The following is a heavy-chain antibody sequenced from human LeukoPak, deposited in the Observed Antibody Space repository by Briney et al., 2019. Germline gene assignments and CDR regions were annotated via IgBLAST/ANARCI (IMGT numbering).Heavy chain of an antibody. CDR3: AREYSSSSYFYYMDV. CDR2: IYYTGST. V-gene: IGHV4-59*01. D-gene: IGHD6-6*01. Sequence: PSETLSLTCTVSGGSIRSYYWSWIRQPPGKGLEWIAYIYYTGSTNYNPSLKSRVTISVDTSKNQFSLKLSSVTAADTAVYYCAREYSSSSYFYYMDVWGKGTTVTVSS. J-gene: IGHJ6*03. CDR1: GGSIRSYY.